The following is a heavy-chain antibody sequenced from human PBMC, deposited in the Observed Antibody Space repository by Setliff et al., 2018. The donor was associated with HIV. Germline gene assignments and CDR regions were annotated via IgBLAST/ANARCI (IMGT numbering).Heavy chain of an antibody. CDR3: ARNQGDASGWSAGDY. CDR2: INTSGGSA. V-gene: IGHV1-46*01. D-gene: IGHD6-19*01. Sequence: ASVKVSCKASGYTFTSYPMHWVRQAPGQGLEWMGVINTSGGSAGYAEKFRGRVTMTRDTSTNTVYMDLRNLRSEDTAVYYCARNQGDASGWSAGDYWGHGTLVTVSS. CDR1: GYTFTSYP. J-gene: IGHJ4*01.